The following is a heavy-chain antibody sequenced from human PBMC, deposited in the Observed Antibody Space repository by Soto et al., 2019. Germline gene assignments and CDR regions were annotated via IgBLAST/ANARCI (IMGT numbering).Heavy chain of an antibody. D-gene: IGHD6-19*01. CDR1: GFTFSSYA. Sequence: GGSLRLSCAASGFTFSSYAMSWVRQAPGKGLEWVSAISGSGGSTYYADSVKGRFTISRDNSKNTLYLQMNSLRAEDTAVYYCAVLSPWGPSSGWYPDYWGQGTLVTVSS. CDR2: ISGSGGST. CDR3: AVLSPWGPSSGWYPDY. V-gene: IGHV3-23*01. J-gene: IGHJ4*02.